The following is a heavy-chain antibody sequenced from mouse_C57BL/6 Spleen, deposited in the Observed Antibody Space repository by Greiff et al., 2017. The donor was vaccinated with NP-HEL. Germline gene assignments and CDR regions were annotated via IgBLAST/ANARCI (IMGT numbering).Heavy chain of an antibody. J-gene: IGHJ2*01. CDR3: ARPHYGSSFDY. V-gene: IGHV5-17*01. CDR2: ISSGSSTI. CDR1: GFTFSDYG. Sequence: EVKVEESGGGLVKPGGSLKLSCAASGFTFSDYGMHWVRQAPEKGLEWVAYISSGSSTIYYADTVKGRFTISRDNAKNTLCLQMTSLRSEDTAMYYWARPHYGSSFDYWGQGTTLTVSS. D-gene: IGHD1-1*01.